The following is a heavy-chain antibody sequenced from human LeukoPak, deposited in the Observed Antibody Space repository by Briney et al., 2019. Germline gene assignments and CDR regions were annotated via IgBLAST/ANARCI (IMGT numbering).Heavy chain of an antibody. CDR2: IKQDGSEK. V-gene: IGHV3-7*03. D-gene: IGHD3-16*01. CDR1: GFTFSSYW. J-gene: IGHJ5*02. Sequence: GGSLRLSCAASGFTFSSYWMSWVRQAPGKGLEWVANIKQDGSEKYYADSVKGRFTISRDNSKNTLYLQMNSLRAEDTAVYYCADFGGFDPWGQGTLVTVSS. CDR3: ADFGGFDP.